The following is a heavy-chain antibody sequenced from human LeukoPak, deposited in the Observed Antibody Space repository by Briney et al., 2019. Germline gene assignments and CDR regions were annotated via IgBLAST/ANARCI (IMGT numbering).Heavy chain of an antibody. CDR1: GFTFSSYW. CDR3: ARETTGFDY. CDR2: IKQDGSEK. D-gene: IGHD4-17*01. Sequence: GGYLRLSCSASGFTFSSYWMSWVRQAQGKGLEWVANIKQDGSEKYYVDSVKGRFTISRDNTKNSLYLQMNSLRAEDTAVYYCARETTGFDYWGQGTLVTVSS. V-gene: IGHV3-7*01. J-gene: IGHJ4*02.